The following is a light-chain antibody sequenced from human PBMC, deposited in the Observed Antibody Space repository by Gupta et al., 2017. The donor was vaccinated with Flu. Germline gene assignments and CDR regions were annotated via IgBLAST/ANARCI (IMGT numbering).Light chain of an antibody. J-gene: IGKJ4*01. Sequence: EIVLIQSPAHLSLSHGERATLSCRASQGVGTDLAWYQQKPGQAPRLLIYDAVNRAAGIPARFSGSGSETDFTLTINSLEPEDFAVYYCQQRGNWPLTVGGGTKVEVK. CDR2: DAV. CDR3: QQRGNWPLT. CDR1: QGVGTD. V-gene: IGKV3-11*01.